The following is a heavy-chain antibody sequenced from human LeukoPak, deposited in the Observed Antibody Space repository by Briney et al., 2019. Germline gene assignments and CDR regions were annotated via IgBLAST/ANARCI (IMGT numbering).Heavy chain of an antibody. D-gene: IGHD3-10*01. V-gene: IGHV1-24*01. J-gene: IGHJ3*02. CDR2: FDPEDGET. CDR1: GYTLTELS. Sequence: GASVKVSCKVSGYTLTELSMHWVRQAPGKGLEWMGGFDPEDGETIYAQKFQGRVTMTEDTSTDTAYMELSSLRSEDTAVYYCARDRGGITMVRGVKGNDAFDIWGQGTMVTVSS. CDR3: ARDRGGITMVRGVKGNDAFDI.